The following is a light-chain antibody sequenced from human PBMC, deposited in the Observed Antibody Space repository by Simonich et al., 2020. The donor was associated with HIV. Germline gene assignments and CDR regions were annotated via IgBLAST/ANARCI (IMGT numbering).Light chain of an antibody. J-gene: IGLJ1*01. CDR2: DVT. Sequence: QSALTQPRSVSGSRGQSVTISCTGTSSDASDYKYVSWYQQHPGKAPKLMIYDVTKRPSGVPDRFSVSKSGNTASLTISGLQAEDEADYYCSSYTSSSSYVFGTGTKVTVL. V-gene: IGLV2-11*01. CDR3: SSYTSSSSYV. CDR1: SSDASDYKY.